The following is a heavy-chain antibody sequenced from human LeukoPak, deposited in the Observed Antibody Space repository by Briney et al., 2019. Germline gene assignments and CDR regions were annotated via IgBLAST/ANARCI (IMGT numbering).Heavy chain of an antibody. CDR1: GFTFTNYR. CDR2: ISSTSGYI. J-gene: IGHJ3*02. D-gene: IGHD4-17*01. CDR3: ARENGDYADAFDI. V-gene: IGHV3-21*01. Sequence: PGGSLRLSCAASGFTFTNYRMTWVRQAPGKGLDWVSSISSTSGYIFYADSVQGRFTISRDNAKSSLYLQMNSLRAEDTAVYYCARENGDYADAFDIWGQGTTVTVSS.